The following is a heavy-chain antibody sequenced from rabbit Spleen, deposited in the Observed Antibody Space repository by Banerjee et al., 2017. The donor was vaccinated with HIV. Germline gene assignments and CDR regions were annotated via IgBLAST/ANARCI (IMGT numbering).Heavy chain of an antibody. J-gene: IGHJ4*01. CDR1: GFSFGSVNW. CDR2: IYAGSTGTT. V-gene: IGHV1S45*01. Sequence: QEQLVESGGDLVKPGASLTLTCTASGFSFGSVNWIYWVRQAPGKGLEWIGTIYAGSTGTTDYASWAKGRFTISKTSSTTVTLQMTSLTAADTATYFCARNFDLWGQGTLVTVS. CDR3: ARNFDL.